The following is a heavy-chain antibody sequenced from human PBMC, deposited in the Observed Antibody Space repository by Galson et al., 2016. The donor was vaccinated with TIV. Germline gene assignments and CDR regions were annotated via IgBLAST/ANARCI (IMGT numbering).Heavy chain of an antibody. Sequence: LRLSCAASGFTFSGYAMSWVRQAPGKGLEWVSVVTGRSRSTHYADSVRGRFTISRDNSRNTLSLQMNSLRVEDTAVYFCARTTPPPVSSNGWNDAFDFWGQGTSVTVSS. D-gene: IGHD6-19*01. CDR1: GFTFSGYA. CDR2: VTGRSRST. CDR3: ARTTPPPVSSNGWNDAFDF. V-gene: IGHV3-23*01. J-gene: IGHJ3*01.